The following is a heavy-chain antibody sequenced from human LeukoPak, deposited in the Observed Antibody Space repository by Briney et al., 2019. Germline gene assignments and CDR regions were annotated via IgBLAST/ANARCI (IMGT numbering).Heavy chain of an antibody. CDR2: IHYTGTT. V-gene: IGHV4-59*01. CDR3: ARGDSGPPKYEWFGP. D-gene: IGHD3-10*01. CDR1: SDFISSYY. J-gene: IGHJ5*02. Sequence: PSETLSLTCTVSSDFISSYYWSWIRQSPGKGLEWIGYIHYTGTTNYNPSLKSRVTISVDTSKNQFSLKLTSVTAADTAVYYCARGDSGPPKYEWFGPWGQGTLVTVSS.